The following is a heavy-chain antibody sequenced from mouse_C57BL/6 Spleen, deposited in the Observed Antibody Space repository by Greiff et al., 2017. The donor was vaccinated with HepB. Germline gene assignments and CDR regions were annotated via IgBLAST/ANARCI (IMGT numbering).Heavy chain of an antibody. J-gene: IGHJ1*03. CDR2: INYDGSST. Sequence: EVMLVESEGGLVQPGSSMKLSCTASGFTFSDYYMAWVRQVPEKGLEWVANINYDGSSTYYLDSLKSRFIISRDNAKNILYLQMSSLKSEDTATYYCAREGKTGRWYFDVWGTGTTVTVSS. CDR3: AREGKTGRWYFDV. V-gene: IGHV5-16*01. D-gene: IGHD4-1*01. CDR1: GFTFSDYY.